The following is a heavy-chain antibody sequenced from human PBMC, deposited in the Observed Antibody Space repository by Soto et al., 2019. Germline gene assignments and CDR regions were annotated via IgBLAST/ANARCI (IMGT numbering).Heavy chain of an antibody. Sequence: GESLKISCKGSGYSFTSYWISWVRQMPGKGLEWMGRIDPSDSYTNYSPSFQGHVTFSADKSISTAYLQWSSLKASDTAMFYCARHPHPLKWWTGSYSLRFDYWGQGTLVTVSS. J-gene: IGHJ4*02. D-gene: IGHD1-26*01. V-gene: IGHV5-10-1*01. CDR1: GYSFTSYW. CDR3: ARHPHPLKWWTGSYSLRFDY. CDR2: IDPSDSYT.